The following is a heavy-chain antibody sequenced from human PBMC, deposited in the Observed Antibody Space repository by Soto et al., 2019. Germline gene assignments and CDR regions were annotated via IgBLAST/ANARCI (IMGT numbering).Heavy chain of an antibody. CDR1: GYTFTSYG. J-gene: IGHJ4*02. CDR3: ASLQGADYFDY. Sequence: ASVKVSCKASGYTFTSYGISWVRQAPGQGLEWMGWISAYNGNTNYAQKLQGRVTITTDTSTSTAYIELRSMRSDDTAVYYCASLQGADYFDYWGQGTLVTVSS. D-gene: IGHD1-26*01. V-gene: IGHV1-18*01. CDR2: ISAYNGNT.